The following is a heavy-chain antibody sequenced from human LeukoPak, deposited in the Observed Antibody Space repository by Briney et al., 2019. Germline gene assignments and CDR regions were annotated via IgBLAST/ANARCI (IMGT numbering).Heavy chain of an antibody. Sequence: GGSLRFSCAASGFTFSSYAMSWVRQAPGKGLEWVSAISGSGGSTYYADSVKGRFTISRDNSKNTLYLQMNSLRAEDTAVYYCAKGVWGSLPTPYFDYWGQGTLVTVSS. CDR3: AKGVWGSLPTPYFDY. D-gene: IGHD3-16*01. V-gene: IGHV3-23*01. CDR1: GFTFSSYA. J-gene: IGHJ4*02. CDR2: ISGSGGST.